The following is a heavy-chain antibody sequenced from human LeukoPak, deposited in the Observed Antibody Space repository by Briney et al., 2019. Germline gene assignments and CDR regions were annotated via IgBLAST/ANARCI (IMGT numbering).Heavy chain of an antibody. J-gene: IGHJ4*02. CDR3: ARVGGVGYFDY. CDR2: IYYSGSA. CDR1: GGSISSYY. V-gene: IGHV4-59*08. D-gene: IGHD2-15*01. Sequence: SETLSLTCTVSGGSISSYYWSWIRQPPGKGLEWIGYIYYSGSANYNPSLKSRVTISVDTSKNQFSLKLSSVTAADTAVYYCARVGGVGYFDYWGQGTLVTVSS.